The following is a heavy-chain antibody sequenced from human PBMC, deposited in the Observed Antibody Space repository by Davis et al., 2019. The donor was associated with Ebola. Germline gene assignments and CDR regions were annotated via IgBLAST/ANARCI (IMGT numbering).Heavy chain of an antibody. V-gene: IGHV3-7*03. CDR1: GFTFSSYW. CDR2: IKQDGSKT. J-gene: IGHJ3*01. Sequence: PGGSLRLSCAASGFTFSSYWMHWVRQAPGKGLEWVANIKQDGSKTNYVDSVKDRFTISRDNAKNSLFLQMNNLRADDTAVYYCAAELTGDAFDVWGRGTMVTVSS. D-gene: IGHD3-9*01. CDR3: AAELTGDAFDV.